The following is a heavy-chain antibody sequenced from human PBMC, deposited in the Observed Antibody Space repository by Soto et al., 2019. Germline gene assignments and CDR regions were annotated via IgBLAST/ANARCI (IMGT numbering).Heavy chain of an antibody. V-gene: IGHV1-69*13. CDR3: ARPGVSQPYNWNGLVRSDAFDI. J-gene: IGHJ3*02. CDR2: IIPIFGTA. Sequence: GASVKVSFKASGGTFSRYAISWLRQAPGQGLEWMGGIIPIFGTANYAQKFQGRVTITADESTSTAYVELSSLRSEDTAVYYCARPGVSQPYNWNGLVRSDAFDIWGQGTMVTVSS. D-gene: IGHD1-20*01. CDR1: GGTFSRYA.